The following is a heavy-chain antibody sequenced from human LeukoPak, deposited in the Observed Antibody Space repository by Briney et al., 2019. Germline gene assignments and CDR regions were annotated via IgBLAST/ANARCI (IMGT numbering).Heavy chain of an antibody. CDR2: IYHSGST. J-gene: IGHJ4*02. D-gene: IGHD3-10*01. CDR3: ARHPLNYYGSGSYLDY. Sequence: PSETLSLTCAVSGYSISRGYYWVWIRQPPGKGLEWIGSIYHSGSTYYNPSLKSRVTISVDTSKNQFSLKLSSVTAADTAVYYCARHPLNYYGSGSYLDYWGQGTLVTVSS. V-gene: IGHV4-38-2*01. CDR1: GYSISRGYY.